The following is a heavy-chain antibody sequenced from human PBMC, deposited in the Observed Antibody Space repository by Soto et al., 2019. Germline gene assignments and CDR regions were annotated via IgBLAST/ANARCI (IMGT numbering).Heavy chain of an antibody. Sequence: SLRLSCAASGFTFSSYAMSWVRQAPGKGLEWVSAISGSGGSTYYADSVKGRFTISRDNSKNTLYPQMNSLRAEDTAVYYCAKDGTGYYYYYYGMDVWGQGTTVTVSS. J-gene: IGHJ6*02. CDR2: ISGSGGST. V-gene: IGHV3-23*01. D-gene: IGHD1-26*01. CDR3: AKDGTGYYYYYYGMDV. CDR1: GFTFSSYA.